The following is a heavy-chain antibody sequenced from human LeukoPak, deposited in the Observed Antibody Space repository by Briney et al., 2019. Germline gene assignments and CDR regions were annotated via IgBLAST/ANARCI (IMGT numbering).Heavy chain of an antibody. V-gene: IGHV3-30-3*01. D-gene: IGHD6-13*01. CDR3: ARAPGSSSSWSYFDF. Sequence: GGSLRLSCAASGFTFSSYAIHWVRQAPGKGLEWVAVISHDGSNKNYADSVKGRFTISRDNSKNTLYLQMNSLRAEDTAVYYCARAPGSSSSWSYFDFWGQGTLVTVSP. J-gene: IGHJ4*02. CDR1: GFTFSSYA. CDR2: ISHDGSNK.